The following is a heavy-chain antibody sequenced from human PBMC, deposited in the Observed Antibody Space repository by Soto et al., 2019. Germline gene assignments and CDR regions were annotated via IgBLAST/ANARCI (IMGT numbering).Heavy chain of an antibody. V-gene: IGHV3-48*02. CDR1: GFTLSSYS. Sequence: GGSLRLSCAASGFTLSSYSMNWVRKAPGKGLEWVSYISSSSSTIYYADSVKGRFTISRDNAKNSLYLQMNSLRDEDTAVYYCARVYSYYDYVWGSYRFGPFDYWGQGTLVTVSS. CDR3: ARVYSYYDYVWGSYRFGPFDY. J-gene: IGHJ4*02. D-gene: IGHD3-16*02. CDR2: ISSSSSTI.